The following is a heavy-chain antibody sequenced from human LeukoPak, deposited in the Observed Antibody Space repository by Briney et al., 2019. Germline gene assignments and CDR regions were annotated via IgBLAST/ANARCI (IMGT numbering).Heavy chain of an antibody. CDR2: ISGSGGST. Sequence: GGSLRLSCAASGFTFSSCAISWVRQAPGKGLEWVSAISGSGGSTYYADSVKGRFTISRDNSKNTLYLQMNSLRAEDTAVYYCANGLSLDWLLLPHIFDYWGQGTLVTVSS. V-gene: IGHV3-23*01. J-gene: IGHJ4*02. D-gene: IGHD3-9*01. CDR1: GFTFSSCA. CDR3: ANGLSLDWLLLPHIFDY.